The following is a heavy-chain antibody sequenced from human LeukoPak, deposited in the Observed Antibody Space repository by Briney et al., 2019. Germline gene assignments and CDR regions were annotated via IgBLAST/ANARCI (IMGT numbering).Heavy chain of an antibody. CDR2: ISWNSGSI. J-gene: IGHJ5*02. CDR3: AKDTGYYYDSSNYFT. Sequence: GGSLGLSCAASGFTFDDYAMHWVRQAPGKGLEWVSGISWNSGSIGYADSVKGRFTISRDNAKNSLYLQTNSLRAEDTALYYCAKDTGYYYDSSNYFTWGQGTLVTVSP. V-gene: IGHV3-9*01. D-gene: IGHD3-22*01. CDR1: GFTFDDYA.